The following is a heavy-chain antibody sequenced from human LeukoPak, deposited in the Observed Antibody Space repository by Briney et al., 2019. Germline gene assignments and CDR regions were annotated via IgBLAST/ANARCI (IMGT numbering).Heavy chain of an antibody. CDR2: ISGSGGST. V-gene: IGHV3-23*01. CDR3: ANRPEPPSHLDY. J-gene: IGHJ4*02. D-gene: IGHD1-14*01. CDR1: GCTFSSYA. Sequence: GGSLRLSCAASGCTFSSYAMSWVRQPPGKGLEWVSAISGSGGSTYYADSVKGRFTISRDNSKNTLYLQMNSLRAEDTAVYYCANRPEPPSHLDYWGQGTLVTVSS.